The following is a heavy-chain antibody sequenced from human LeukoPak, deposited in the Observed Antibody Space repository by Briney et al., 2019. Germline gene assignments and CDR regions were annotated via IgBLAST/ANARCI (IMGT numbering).Heavy chain of an antibody. V-gene: IGHV3-7*01. CDR1: GFTFSSYW. J-gene: IGHJ4*02. CDR2: IKQDGSEK. CDR3: ASSQLVLSVMDY. D-gene: IGHD6-6*01. Sequence: PGGSLRLSCAASGFTFSSYWMSWVRQAPGKGLEWVANIKQDGSEKYYVDSVKGRFTISRDNAKNSLYLQMNSLRAEDTAVCYCASSQLVLSVMDYWGQGTLVTVSS.